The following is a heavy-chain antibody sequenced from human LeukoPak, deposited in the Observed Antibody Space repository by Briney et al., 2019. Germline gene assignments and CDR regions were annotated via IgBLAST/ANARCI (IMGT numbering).Heavy chain of an antibody. V-gene: IGHV3-23*01. D-gene: IGHD4-23*01. CDR2: ISGSGGTT. CDR3: TRDEYGGNPGH. CDR1: KFTFRSFA. J-gene: IGHJ4*02. Sequence: GGSLRLSCSASKFTFRSFAMSWVRQAPGKGLEWVSAISGSGGTTYYADSVKGRFTISRDNSKNTLYLQMNSLRAEDTAVYYCTRDEYGGNPGHWGQGILVTVYS.